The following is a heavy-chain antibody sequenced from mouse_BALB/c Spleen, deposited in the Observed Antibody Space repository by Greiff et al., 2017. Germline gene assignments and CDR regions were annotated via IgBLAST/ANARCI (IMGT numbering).Heavy chain of an antibody. CDR1: GFTFRDYY. V-gene: IGHV5-4*02. Sequence: EVNVVESGGGLVKPGGSLKLSCAASGFTFRDYYMYWVRQTPEKRLEWVATISDGGSYTYYPDSVKGRFTISRDNAKNNLYLQMSSLKSEDTAMYYCARHPQLGPVYFDYWGQGTTLTVSS. D-gene: IGHD4-1*02. J-gene: IGHJ2*01. CDR2: ISDGGSYT. CDR3: ARHPQLGPVYFDY.